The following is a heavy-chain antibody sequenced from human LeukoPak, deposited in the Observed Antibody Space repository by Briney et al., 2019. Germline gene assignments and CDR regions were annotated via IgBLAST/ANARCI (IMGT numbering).Heavy chain of an antibody. CDR1: GFTFSSYA. D-gene: IGHD6-19*01. CDR3: ASNSLEASGWYRFFDY. J-gene: IGHJ4*02. CDR2: ISGSGGTT. V-gene: IGHV3-23*01. Sequence: PGGTLRLSCAASGFTFSSYAMNWVRQAPGKGLEWVSAISGSGGTTYYADSVKGRFTISRDNSKNTLYLQMNSLRAEDTAVYYCASNSLEASGWYRFFDYWGQGTLVTVSS.